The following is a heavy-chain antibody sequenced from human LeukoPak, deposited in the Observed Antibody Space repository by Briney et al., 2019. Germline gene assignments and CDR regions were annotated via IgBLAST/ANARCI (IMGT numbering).Heavy chain of an antibody. CDR2: INAGNGNT. CDR1: GYTFTNFA. D-gene: IGHD3-22*01. CDR3: ARGTPTYFYDSSGYYYYYYGMDV. Sequence: ASVKVSCKASGYTFTNFAIHWVRQAPGQRLEWMGWINAGNGNTKYSQNFQGRVAITRDTSASTAYMELSSLRSEDTAVYYCARGTPTYFYDSSGYYYYYYGMDVWGQGTTVTVSS. V-gene: IGHV1-3*01. J-gene: IGHJ6*02.